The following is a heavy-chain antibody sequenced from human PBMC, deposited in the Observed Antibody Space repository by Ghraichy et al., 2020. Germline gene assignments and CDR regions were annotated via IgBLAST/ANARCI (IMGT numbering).Heavy chain of an antibody. V-gene: IGHV1-69*13. CDR3: AVTAMVPLYLPFDY. Sequence: SVKVSCKASGGTFSSSAISWVRQAPGPGLEWMGGIIPIFGTANYAQKFQGRVTITADESTSTAYMELSSLRSEDTAVYYCAVTAMVPLYLPFDYWGQGTLVTVSS. D-gene: IGHD5-18*01. CDR2: IIPIFGTA. J-gene: IGHJ4*02. CDR1: GGTFSSSA.